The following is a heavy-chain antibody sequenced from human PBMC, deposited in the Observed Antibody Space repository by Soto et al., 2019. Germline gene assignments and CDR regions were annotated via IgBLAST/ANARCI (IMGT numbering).Heavy chain of an antibody. CDR3: ARHKGIAAALDAFDI. CDR2: IDPSDSYT. CDR1: GYSFTSYW. J-gene: IGHJ3*02. V-gene: IGHV5-10-1*01. D-gene: IGHD6-13*01. Sequence: GESLKISCKGSGYSFTSYWISWVRQMPGKGLEWMGRIDPSDSYTNYSPSFQGHVTISADKSISTAYLQWSSLKASDTAMYYCARHKGIAAALDAFDIWGQGTMVTVPS.